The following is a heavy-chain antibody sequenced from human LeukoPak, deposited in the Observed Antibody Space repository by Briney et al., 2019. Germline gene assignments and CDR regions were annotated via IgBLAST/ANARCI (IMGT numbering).Heavy chain of an antibody. CDR1: GDSVSSNSSA. D-gene: IGHD2-15*01. Sequence: SQTLSLTCAISGDSVSSNSSAWNWIRQSPSRGLEWLGRTYYRSKWYTDYAVSVKSRITINLDTSKNQFSLHLNSVTPDDTAVYYCAGEGNSRCSWGQGTLVTVSS. CDR3: AGEGNSRCS. V-gene: IGHV6-1*01. CDR2: TYYRSKWYT. J-gene: IGHJ5*02.